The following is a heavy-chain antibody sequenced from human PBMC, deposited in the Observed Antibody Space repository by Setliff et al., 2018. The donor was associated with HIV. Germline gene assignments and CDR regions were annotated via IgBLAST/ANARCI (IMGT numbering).Heavy chain of an antibody. D-gene: IGHD3-22*01. CDR3: ASLNYYDSSGYYPH. CDR1: GGSVGSGSYY. Sequence: PSETLSLTCSVSGGSVGSGSYYWSWVRQPAGKGLEWIGRAYISESSHYNPSLKSRVTISVDTSKNQFSLKLSSVTAADTAVYYCASLNYYDSSGYYPHWGQGTLVTVSS. J-gene: IGHJ4*02. V-gene: IGHV4-61*02. CDR2: AYISESS.